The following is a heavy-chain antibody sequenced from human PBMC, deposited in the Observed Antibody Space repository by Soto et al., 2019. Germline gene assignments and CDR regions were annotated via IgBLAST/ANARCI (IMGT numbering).Heavy chain of an antibody. J-gene: IGHJ5*02. CDR3: ARVPVDTYMIYWSDP. D-gene: IGHD5-18*01. Sequence: SETLSLTCSVSGDSINSGDYYWTWMRQAPGKGLQWVGHVYFSGSTNYNPSLKSRVTISLDTSKNQFSLKLRSVTAGDTAVYYCARVPVDTYMIYWSDPWGQGTLVTVS. CDR2: VYFSGST. CDR1: GDSINSGDYY. V-gene: IGHV4-61*08.